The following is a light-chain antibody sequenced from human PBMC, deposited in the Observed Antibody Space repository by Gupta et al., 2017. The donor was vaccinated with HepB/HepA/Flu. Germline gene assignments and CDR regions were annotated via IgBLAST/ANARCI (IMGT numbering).Light chain of an antibody. Sequence: IVLTHSPGTLSLSPGERATLSCRASQNINSNFLAWYQQKPGQAPRLLNYGVSSRATGIPDRFSGSGSGTDFTLTISGLEPEDFAVYYCQQDGSSPRTFGQGTKVEIK. CDR1: QNINSNF. V-gene: IGKV3-20*01. CDR3: QQDGSSPRT. J-gene: IGKJ1*01. CDR2: GVS.